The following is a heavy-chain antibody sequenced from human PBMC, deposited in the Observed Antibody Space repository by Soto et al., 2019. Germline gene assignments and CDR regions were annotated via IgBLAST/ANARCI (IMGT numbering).Heavy chain of an antibody. CDR3: ACQGTMVRGAPDY. Sequence: QVQLQESGPGLVKPSGTLSLTCAVSGGSISSSNWWSWVRQPPGKGLEWIGETYHSGSTNYNPSLKCRVTISVDKSTHQFSLKLSSVTAADTAVYYCACQGTMVRGAPDYWGQGTLVTVSS. J-gene: IGHJ4*02. V-gene: IGHV4-4*02. CDR1: GGSISSSNW. D-gene: IGHD3-10*01. CDR2: TYHSGST.